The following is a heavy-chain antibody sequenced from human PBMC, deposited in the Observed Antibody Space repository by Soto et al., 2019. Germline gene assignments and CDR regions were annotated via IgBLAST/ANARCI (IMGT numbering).Heavy chain of an antibody. V-gene: IGHV4-61*01. CDR3: ARGRAWGS. CDR1: GDSVSGGHYY. CDR2: FYSVGSS. Sequence: SETLSLTCTVSGDSVSGGHYYWPWIRQPPGKGPEWIGYFYSVGSSDYNPSLKSRVTISLETSKNQFSLHLTSVTAADTAVYYCARGRAWGSWGRGTLVTVSS. D-gene: IGHD7-27*01. J-gene: IGHJ4*03.